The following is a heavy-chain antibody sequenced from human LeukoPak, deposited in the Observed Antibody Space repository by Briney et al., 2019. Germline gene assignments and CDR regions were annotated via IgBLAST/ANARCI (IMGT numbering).Heavy chain of an antibody. Sequence: PSETLSLTCTVSGDSISSYYWSWIRQPPGKGLEWIGYIYYSGTTNYNPSLKSRVTISVDTSKNQFSLKLSSVTAADTAVYYCARGVYIAAAQYAYWGQGTLVTVSS. CDR1: GDSISSYY. CDR2: IYYSGTT. D-gene: IGHD6-13*01. J-gene: IGHJ4*02. CDR3: ARGVYIAAAQYAY. V-gene: IGHV4-59*01.